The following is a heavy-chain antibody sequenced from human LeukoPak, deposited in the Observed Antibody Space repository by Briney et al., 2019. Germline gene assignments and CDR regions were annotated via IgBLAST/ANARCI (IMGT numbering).Heavy chain of an antibody. D-gene: IGHD3-10*01. CDR1: GYSISSGYY. CDR3: ARGATGVWFGSGDY. V-gene: IGHV4-38-2*01. J-gene: IGHJ4*02. Sequence: SSETLSLTCAVSGYSISSGYYWGWIRQPPGKGLEWIGSIYQSGSTYYNPSLKSRVTISVDTSKNQFSLKLSSVTAADTAVYYCARGATGVWFGSGDYWGQGTLVTVSS. CDR2: IYQSGST.